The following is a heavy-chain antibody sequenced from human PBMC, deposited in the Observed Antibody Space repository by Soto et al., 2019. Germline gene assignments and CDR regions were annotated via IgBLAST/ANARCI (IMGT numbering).Heavy chain of an antibody. V-gene: IGHV3-21*01. D-gene: IGHD1-1*01. CDR3: ARGAPTAALGYFDY. Sequence: EVQLVESGGGLVKPGGSLRLSCAASGFTFSSYSMSWVRQAPGQGLQWVPSISGTSTYIYYEDSVRGRFTISRANAKNSLYLQMNSLRAEDTAVYYCARGAPTAALGYFDYWGQGTRGSVSS. J-gene: IGHJ4*02. CDR2: ISGTSTYI. CDR1: GFTFSSYS.